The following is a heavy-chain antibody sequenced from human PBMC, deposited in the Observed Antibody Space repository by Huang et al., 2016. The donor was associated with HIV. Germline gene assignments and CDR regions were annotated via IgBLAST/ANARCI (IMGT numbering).Heavy chain of an antibody. V-gene: IGHV3-15*01. D-gene: IGHD3-10*01. Sequence: EIHLAESGGGLVKPGGSLRLPCAASGFTFRNAWMSWVRQDPGKGLEGIGRVKSKVHGGTTDYAAPVKGRFTISRDDSKNMLYLQMKSLKTEDTAVYYCATVIPYGSVTPDYWGQGTLVTVSS. CDR1: GFTFRNAW. CDR3: ATVIPYGSVTPDY. CDR2: VKSKVHGGTT. J-gene: IGHJ4*02.